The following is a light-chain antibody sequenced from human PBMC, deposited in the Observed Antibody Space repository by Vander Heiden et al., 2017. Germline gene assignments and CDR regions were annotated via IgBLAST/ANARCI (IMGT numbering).Light chain of an antibody. Sequence: DIVMTQSPDSLPVSLGERATINCKSSQSVLYSSNNKNYLAWYQQKPGQPPKLLIYWASTRESGVPDRFSGSGSGTDFTLTISSLQAEDAAVYYCQQYYSTPYTFGQGTKLEIK. V-gene: IGKV4-1*01. J-gene: IGKJ2*01. CDR2: WAS. CDR3: QQYYSTPYT. CDR1: QSVLYSSNNKNY.